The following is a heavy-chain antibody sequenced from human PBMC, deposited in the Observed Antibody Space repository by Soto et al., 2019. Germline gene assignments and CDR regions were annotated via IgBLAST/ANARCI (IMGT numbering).Heavy chain of an antibody. J-gene: IGHJ5*02. Sequence: QVQLVESGGGVVQPGRSLRLSCAASGFTFSSYAMHWVRQAPGKGLEWVAVISYDGSNKYYADSVKGRFTISRDNSKNTLYLQMNSLRAEDTAVYYCARDPYYYDSGKWFDPWGQGTLVTVSS. CDR1: GFTFSSYA. V-gene: IGHV3-30-3*01. D-gene: IGHD3-22*01. CDR3: ARDPYYYDSGKWFDP. CDR2: ISYDGSNK.